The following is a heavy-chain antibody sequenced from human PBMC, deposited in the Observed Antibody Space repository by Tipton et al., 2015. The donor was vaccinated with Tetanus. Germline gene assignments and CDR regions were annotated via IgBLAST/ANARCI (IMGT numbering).Heavy chain of an antibody. D-gene: IGHD5-24*01. J-gene: IGHJ4*02. V-gene: IGHV4-4*07. CDR3: ARTTRRWLHPDF. CDR2: IYSSGTT. Sequence: TLSLTCTVSGVSMIDSYWNWIRQPAGKGLEWIGRIYSSGTTNYDPSLRGRVTMSIDTAKNQFSLHLSSVTAADTAIYYCARTTRRWLHPDFWGQGTLVTVSA. CDR1: GVSMIDSY.